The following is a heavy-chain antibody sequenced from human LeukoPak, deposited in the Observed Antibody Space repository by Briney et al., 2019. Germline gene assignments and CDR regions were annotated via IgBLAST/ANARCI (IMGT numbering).Heavy chain of an antibody. CDR3: AGGLQLWLDAFDI. CDR2: INHSGST. V-gene: IGHV4-34*01. J-gene: IGHJ3*02. Sequence: SETLSLTCAVYGGSFSGYYWSWIRQPPGKGLEWIGEINHSGSTNYNPSLKSRVTISVDTSKNQFSLKLSSVTAADTAVYYCAGGLQLWLDAFDIWGQGTMVTVSS. D-gene: IGHD5-18*01. CDR1: GGSFSGYY.